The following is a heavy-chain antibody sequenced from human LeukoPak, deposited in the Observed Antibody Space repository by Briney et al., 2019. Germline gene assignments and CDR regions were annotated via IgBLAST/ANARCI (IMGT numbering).Heavy chain of an antibody. J-gene: IGHJ4*02. V-gene: IGHV3-64*01. Sequence: PGGSLRLSCAASGFTFSSYAMRWVRQAPGKGLEYVSAISSNGGSTYYANSVKGRFTISRDNSKNTLYLQMGSLRAEDMAVYYCARAGGKYWGQGTLVTVSS. CDR2: ISSNGGST. CDR1: GFTFSSYA. D-gene: IGHD3-16*01. CDR3: ARAGGKY.